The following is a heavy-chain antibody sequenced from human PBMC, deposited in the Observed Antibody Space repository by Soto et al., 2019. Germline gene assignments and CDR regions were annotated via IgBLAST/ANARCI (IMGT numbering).Heavy chain of an antibody. Sequence: ASVKVSCKASGYTFNSYGISWVRQAPGQGLEWMGWISAYIGNTNYAQKFQGRVTMTADTSTSTAYMELSSLRSEDTAVYYCARDPLIAAAGLHWFDPWGQGTLVTVSS. CDR2: ISAYIGNT. V-gene: IGHV1-18*01. D-gene: IGHD6-13*01. J-gene: IGHJ5*02. CDR1: GYTFNSYG. CDR3: ARDPLIAAAGLHWFDP.